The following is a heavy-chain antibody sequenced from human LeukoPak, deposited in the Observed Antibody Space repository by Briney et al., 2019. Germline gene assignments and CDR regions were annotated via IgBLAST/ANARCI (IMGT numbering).Heavy chain of an antibody. V-gene: IGHV3-23*01. Sequence: GGSLRLSCAASGFTFSSYAMSWVRQAPGTGLEWVSAISGSGDNTYYADSVKGRFTISRDNSKNTLYLQMNSLRAEDTAIYYCATVRGSSGTYYIDYWGQGTLVTVSS. CDR1: GFTFSSYA. CDR2: ISGSGDNT. CDR3: ATVRGSSGTYYIDY. J-gene: IGHJ4*02. D-gene: IGHD3-10*01.